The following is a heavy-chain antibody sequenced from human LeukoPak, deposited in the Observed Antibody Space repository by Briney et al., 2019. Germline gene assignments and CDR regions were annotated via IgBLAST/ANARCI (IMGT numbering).Heavy chain of an antibody. V-gene: IGHV3-74*01. CDR1: GFTFSSYW. Sequence: GGSLRLSCAASGFTFSSYWMHWVRQAPGKGLVWVSRINSDGSSTSYADSVKGRFTISRDNAKNTLYRQMNSLRAEDTAVYYCAREEKVVITPRYYGMDVWGQGTTVTVSS. J-gene: IGHJ6*02. CDR2: INSDGSST. CDR3: AREEKVVITPRYYGMDV. D-gene: IGHD3-22*01.